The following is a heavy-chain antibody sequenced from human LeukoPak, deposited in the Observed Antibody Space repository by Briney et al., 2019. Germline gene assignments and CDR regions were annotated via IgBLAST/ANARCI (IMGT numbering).Heavy chain of an antibody. CDR2: INPNSGTWINPNSGVT. Sequence: ASVKVSCKTSGYTFSDYYMHWVRQAPGQGLEWMGWINPNSGTWINPNSGVTNYAQNFQGRVTMTRDTSISTAYMELSGLGSDDTAVYCCTRESIMGATQYDYWGQGTLVTVSS. D-gene: IGHD1-26*01. V-gene: IGHV1-2*02. J-gene: IGHJ4*02. CDR1: GYTFSDYY. CDR3: TRESIMGATQYDY.